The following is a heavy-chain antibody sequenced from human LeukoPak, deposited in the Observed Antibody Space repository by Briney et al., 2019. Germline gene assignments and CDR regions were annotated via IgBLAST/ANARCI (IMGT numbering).Heavy chain of an antibody. J-gene: IGHJ4*02. D-gene: IGHD3-22*01. CDR1: GGSISSGPYY. CDR3: ARRDDSSGYHKIFDY. V-gene: IGHV4-39*01. Sequence: SETLSLTCTVSGGSISSGPYYWGWIRQPPGKGLEWIGNIYYGENTYYNPSLKSRVTISIDTSKSQFYLKLSSLTAADTAVYYCARRDDSSGYHKIFDYWGPGTLVTVSS. CDR2: IYYGENT.